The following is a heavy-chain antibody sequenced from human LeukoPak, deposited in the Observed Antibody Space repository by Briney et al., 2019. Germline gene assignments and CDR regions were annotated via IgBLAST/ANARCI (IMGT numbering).Heavy chain of an antibody. CDR1: GFTFSSYA. J-gene: IGHJ4*02. CDR2: ISGSGGST. D-gene: IGHD3-3*01. V-gene: IGHV3-23*01. Sequence: GGSLRLSCAASGFTFSSYAMSWVRQAPGKGLEWVSAISGSGGSTYYADSVKGRFTISRDNSKNTLYLQMNSLRAEDTAVYYCAKRGDYYDFWSGYYLGLDYWGQGTLVTASS. CDR3: AKRGDYYDFWSGYYLGLDY.